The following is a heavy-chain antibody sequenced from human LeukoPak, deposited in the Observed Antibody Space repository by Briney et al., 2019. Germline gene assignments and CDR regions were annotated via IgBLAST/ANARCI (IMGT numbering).Heavy chain of an antibody. J-gene: IGHJ4*02. CDR2: IIPILGIA. Sequence: SVKFSCKSFLVTFSSYAIRWVRHAPGHGLEWMGRIIPILGIANYAQKFQGRVTITADKSTSTAYMELSSLRSEDTAVYYCARYAAAGIYYFDYWGQGTLVTVSP. CDR1: LVTFSSYA. V-gene: IGHV1-69*04. CDR3: ARYAAAGIYYFDY. D-gene: IGHD6-13*01.